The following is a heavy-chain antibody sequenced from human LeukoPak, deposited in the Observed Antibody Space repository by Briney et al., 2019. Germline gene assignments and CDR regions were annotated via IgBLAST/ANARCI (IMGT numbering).Heavy chain of an antibody. Sequence: GGSLRLSCAASGFTFSSYAMSWVRQAPGKGLEWVSAISGSGGSTYYADSVKGRFTISRDNSKNTLYLQMNSLRAEDTAVYYCAKGSIAAAGTPRPFGDYWGQGTLVTVSP. CDR1: GFTFSSYA. V-gene: IGHV3-23*01. CDR2: ISGSGGST. J-gene: IGHJ4*02. CDR3: AKGSIAAAGTPRPFGDY. D-gene: IGHD6-13*01.